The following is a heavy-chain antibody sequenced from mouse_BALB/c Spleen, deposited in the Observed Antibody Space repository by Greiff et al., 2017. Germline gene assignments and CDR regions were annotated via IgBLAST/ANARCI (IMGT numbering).Heavy chain of an antibody. V-gene: IGHV5-17*02. Sequence: EVKLEESGGGLVQPGGSRKLSCAASGFTFSSFGMHWVRQAPEKGLEWVAYISSGSSTIYYADTVKGRFTISRDNPKNTLFLQMTSLRSEDTAMYYCARDGSSYRFAYWGQGTLVTVSA. CDR1: GFTFSSFG. CDR3: ARDGSSYRFAY. D-gene: IGHD1-1*01. CDR2: ISSGSSTI. J-gene: IGHJ3*01.